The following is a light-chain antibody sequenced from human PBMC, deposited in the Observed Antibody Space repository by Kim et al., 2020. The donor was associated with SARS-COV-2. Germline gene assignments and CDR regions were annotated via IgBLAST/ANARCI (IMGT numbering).Light chain of an antibody. CDR3: QQYDDFPFT. V-gene: IGKV1-33*01. Sequence: ASVGDRVTITCQASQDINNYLNWYQQKPGKAPNLLIYASSTLESGVPSRFSGSGSGTDFTLTISSLQPEDIATYYCQQYDDFPFTFGPGTKVDIK. CDR1: QDINNY. J-gene: IGKJ3*01. CDR2: ASS.